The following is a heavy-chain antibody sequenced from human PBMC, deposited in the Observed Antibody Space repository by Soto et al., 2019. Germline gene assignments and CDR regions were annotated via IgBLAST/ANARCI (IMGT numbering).Heavy chain of an antibody. D-gene: IGHD2-21*01. CDR1: GFTFSSYA. J-gene: IGHJ6*02. Sequence: EVQLVESGGGLVQPGGSLRLSCAASGFTFSSYAMHWVRQAPGKGLEYVSAITSNGGNTDYASSVKGRFTISRDNSKNMIYLQMGSLRAEDMAVYYCARRIPFGYGMDVWGQGTTVTVSS. CDR2: ITSNGGNT. CDR3: ARRIPFGYGMDV. V-gene: IGHV3-64*01.